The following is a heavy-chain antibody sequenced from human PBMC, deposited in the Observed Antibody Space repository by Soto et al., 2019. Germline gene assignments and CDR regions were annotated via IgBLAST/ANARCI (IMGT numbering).Heavy chain of an antibody. V-gene: IGHV3-9*01. CDR3: AKSPCYYGDFDY. Sequence: EVQLVESGGGLVQPGRSLRLSCAASGFTFDDYAMHWVRQAPGKGLEWVSGISWNSGRIGYADSVKGRFTISRDNAKNSLYLQMNSLRAEDTALYYCAKSPCYYGDFDYWGQGTLVTVSS. CDR2: ISWNSGRI. J-gene: IGHJ4*02. D-gene: IGHD4-17*01. CDR1: GFTFDDYA.